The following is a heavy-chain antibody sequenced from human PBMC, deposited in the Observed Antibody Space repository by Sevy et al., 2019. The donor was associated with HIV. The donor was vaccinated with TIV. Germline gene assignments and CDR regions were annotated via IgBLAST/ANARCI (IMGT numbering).Heavy chain of an antibody. CDR2: ISYDGSNK. CDR3: ARDLLAGSYSSGWYFLQDYYYYGMDV. CDR1: GFTFSSYA. V-gene: IGHV3-30*04. Sequence: GGSLRLSCAASGFTFSSYAMHWVRQAPGKGLEWVAVISYDGSNKYYADSVKGRFTISRDNSKNTLYLQMNSRRAEDTAVNYCARDLLAGSYSSGWYFLQDYYYYGMDVWGQGTTVTVSS. J-gene: IGHJ6*02. D-gene: IGHD6-19*01.